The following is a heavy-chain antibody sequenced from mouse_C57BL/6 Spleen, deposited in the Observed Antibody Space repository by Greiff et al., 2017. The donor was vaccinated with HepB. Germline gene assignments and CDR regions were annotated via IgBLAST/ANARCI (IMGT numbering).Heavy chain of an antibody. CDR1: GYSFTGYY. J-gene: IGHJ4*01. D-gene: IGHD2-1*01. CDR2: INPSTGGT. V-gene: IGHV1-42*01. CDR3: ARRYGNYYYAMDY. Sequence: VHVKQSGPELVKPGASVKISCKASGYSFTGYYMNWVKQSPEKSLEWIGEINPSTGGTTYNQKFKAKATLTVDKSSSTAYMQLKSLTSEDSAVYYCARRYGNYYYAMDYWGQGTSVTVSS.